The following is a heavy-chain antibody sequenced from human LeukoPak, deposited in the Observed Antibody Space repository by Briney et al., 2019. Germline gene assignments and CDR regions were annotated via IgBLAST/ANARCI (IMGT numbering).Heavy chain of an antibody. D-gene: IGHD1-14*01. Sequence: GGSLRLSCEASGFTFSSYWMSWVRQAPGKGLEWVANIKQDGGEIYYVDSVKGRFTISRDNTKNSLYLQVNFLGAEDTAVYYCARRTDFDYWGQGTLVTVSS. V-gene: IGHV3-7*01. CDR2: IKQDGGEI. CDR1: GFTFSSYW. J-gene: IGHJ4*02. CDR3: ARRTDFDY.